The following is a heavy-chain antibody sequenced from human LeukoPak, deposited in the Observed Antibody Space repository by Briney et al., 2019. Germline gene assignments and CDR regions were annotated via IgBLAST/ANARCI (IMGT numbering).Heavy chain of an antibody. Sequence: GGSLRLSCAASGFTFSSYEMNWVRQAPGKGLEWVSYISSSGSTIYYADSVKGRFTISRDNAKNSLYLQMHSLRAEDTAVYYCASLTRPWVGATHSFDYWGQGTLVTVSS. CDR2: ISSSGSTI. CDR3: ASLTRPWVGATHSFDY. CDR1: GFTFSSYE. D-gene: IGHD1-26*01. J-gene: IGHJ4*02. V-gene: IGHV3-48*03.